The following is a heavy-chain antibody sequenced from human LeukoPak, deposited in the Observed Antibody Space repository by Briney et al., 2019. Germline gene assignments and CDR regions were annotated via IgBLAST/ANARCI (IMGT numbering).Heavy chain of an antibody. CDR3: AKGRATVTTFWEDWFDP. D-gene: IGHD4-17*01. CDR2: ISGSGGST. J-gene: IGHJ5*02. V-gene: IGHV3-23*01. CDR1: GFTFSSYA. Sequence: PGGSLRLSCAASGFTFSSYAMSWVRQAPGKGLEWVSAISGSGGSTYYADSVKGRFTISRDNSKNTLYLQMNSLRAEDTAVYYCAKGRATVTTFWEDWFDPWGQGTLVTVSS.